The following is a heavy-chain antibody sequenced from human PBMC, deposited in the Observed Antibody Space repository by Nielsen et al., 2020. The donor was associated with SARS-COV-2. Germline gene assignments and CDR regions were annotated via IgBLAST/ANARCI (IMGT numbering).Heavy chain of an antibody. V-gene: IGHV3-74*01. CDR1: GFTFSSTW. CDR2: INPSGSGT. Sequence: GESLKISCSASGFTFSSTWMDWVRQAPGQGLVWVSRINPSGSGTAYADPVKGRFAVSRDNAENTVVLQIHSLRVEDTAVYYCAGGADFWSGTQKYYMDVWGKGTTVTVSS. CDR3: AGGADFWSGTQKYYMDV. D-gene: IGHD3-3*01. J-gene: IGHJ6*03.